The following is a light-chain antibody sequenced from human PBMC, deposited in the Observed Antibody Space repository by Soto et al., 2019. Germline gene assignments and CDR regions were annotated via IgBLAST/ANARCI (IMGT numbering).Light chain of an antibody. CDR2: GVS. V-gene: IGKV3-15*01. J-gene: IGKJ1*01. CDR3: QYYSKWFWT. Sequence: EIVMTQSPDTLSGSPGESATLSCRASQSVGSDLAWYQQRPGQAPRLLIYGVSFRATGIPARFSGSGSGSEFTLTISSLQSEDFAIYYCQYYSKWFWTFGQGTKV. CDR1: QSVGSD.